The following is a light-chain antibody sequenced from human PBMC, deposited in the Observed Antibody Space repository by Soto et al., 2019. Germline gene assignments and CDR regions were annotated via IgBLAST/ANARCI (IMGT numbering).Light chain of an antibody. CDR2: DVS. CDR1: SSDIGAYNY. J-gene: IGLJ3*02. V-gene: IGLV2-14*03. CDR3: SSSTIHSSGV. Sequence: QSALTQPASVSGSPGQPITISCSGTSSDIGAYNYVSWYQHYTGKAPKLVISDVSHRPSGVSSRFSGSKSGNTASLTISGLPAEDEADYYCSSSTIHSSGVFGGGTKLTVL.